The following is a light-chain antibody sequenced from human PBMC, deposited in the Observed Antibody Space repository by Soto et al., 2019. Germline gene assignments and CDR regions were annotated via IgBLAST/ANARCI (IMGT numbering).Light chain of an antibody. J-gene: IGLJ3*02. CDR1: ASNIGKNG. CDR3: AAWDDGLNGLV. V-gene: IGLV1-36*01. Sequence: QAVVTQPPSVSGAPGQGVTISCSGSASNIGKNGVNWYQQLPGKAPKLVVYYDDLLASGVSDRFSGSNSGTSASLAISGLQSEDEADYFCAAWDDGLNGLVFGGGTQLTVL. CDR2: YDD.